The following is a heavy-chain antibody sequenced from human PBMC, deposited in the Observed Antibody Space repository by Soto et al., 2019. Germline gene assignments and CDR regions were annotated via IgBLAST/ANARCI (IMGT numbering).Heavy chain of an antibody. D-gene: IGHD3-3*01. J-gene: IGHJ6*02. CDR1: GYTFTSYG. V-gene: IGHV1-18*01. CDR3: ARGLSVLRFLEWLFPDYYYGMDV. CDR2: IRAYNGNT. Sequence: ASVKVSCKASGYTFTSYGISWVRQAPGQGLEWMGWIRAYNGNTNYAQKLQGRVTMTTDTSTSTAYMELRSLRSDDTAVYYCARGLSVLRFLEWLFPDYYYGMDVWGRGTTVTVSS.